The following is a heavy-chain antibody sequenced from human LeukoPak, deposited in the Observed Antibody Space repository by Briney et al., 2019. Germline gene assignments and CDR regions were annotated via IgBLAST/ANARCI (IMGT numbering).Heavy chain of an antibody. J-gene: IGHJ4*02. CDR3: ARDTPEVGSGWLYFDY. V-gene: IGHV3-21*01. D-gene: IGHD6-19*01. CDR1: GFTFSSYS. CDR2: ISSSSSYI. Sequence: GGSLRLSCTASGFTFSSYSMNWVRQAPGKGLEWVSSISSSSSYIYYADSVKGRFTISRDNAKNSLYLQMNSLRAEDTAVYYCARDTPEVGSGWLYFDYWGQGTLVTVSS.